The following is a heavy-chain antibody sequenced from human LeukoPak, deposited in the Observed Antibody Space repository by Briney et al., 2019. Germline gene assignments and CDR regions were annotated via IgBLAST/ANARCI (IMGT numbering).Heavy chain of an antibody. J-gene: IGHJ4*02. CDR1: GGSISTSNYY. D-gene: IGHD2-2*01. Sequence: SETLSLTCTVSGGSISTSNYYWGWTRQPPGKGLEWIGSIYYSGSTYYNPSLKSRVTISVDTSKNQFSLKLSSVTAADTAMYYCARVKRRYQVLKPLHETPSHYFDYWGQGTLVTVSS. CDR3: ARVKRRYQVLKPLHETPSHYFDY. V-gene: IGHV4-39*07. CDR2: IYYSGST.